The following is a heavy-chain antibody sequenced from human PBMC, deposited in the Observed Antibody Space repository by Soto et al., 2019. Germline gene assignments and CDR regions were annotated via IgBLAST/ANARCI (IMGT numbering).Heavy chain of an antibody. CDR1: GFTFSDYY. J-gene: IGHJ4*02. D-gene: IGHD5-18*01. CDR2: ISSSGSTI. V-gene: IGHV3-11*01. CDR3: ARDSSAMVLYYFDY. Sequence: LRLSCAASGFTFSDYYMSWIRQAPGKGLEWVSYISSSGSTIYYADSVKGRFTISRDNAKNSLYLQMNSLRAEDTAVYYCARDSSAMVLYYFDYWGQGTLVTVSS.